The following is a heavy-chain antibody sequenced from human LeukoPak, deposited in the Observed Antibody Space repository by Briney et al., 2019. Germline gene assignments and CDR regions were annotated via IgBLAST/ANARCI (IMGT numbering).Heavy chain of an antibody. V-gene: IGHV3-21*01. D-gene: IGHD3-22*01. CDR1: GFTFSTYT. J-gene: IGHJ4*02. CDR2: ITTSSSYI. Sequence: GGSLRLSCAASGFTFSTYTMNWVRQAPGKGLEWVSCITTSSSYIYYADSVKGRFTISRDNAKNSLYLQMNSLRAEDTAVYYCARHVVALGFDYWGQGTLVTVSS. CDR3: ARHVVALGFDY.